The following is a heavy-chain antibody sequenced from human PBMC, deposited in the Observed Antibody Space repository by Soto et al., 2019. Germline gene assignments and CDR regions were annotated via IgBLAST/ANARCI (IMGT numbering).Heavy chain of an antibody. CDR2: ISAYNGKR. CDR3: ARGRIVASIHDAFEI. D-gene: IGHD2-21*01. CDR1: GYDFTSYG. J-gene: IGHJ3*02. Sequence: QGQLLQSGDEVKKPGASVRVSCRASGYDFTSYGISWVRQAPGQGLEWVSSISAYNGKRDTAQKFQGRVTMTLDTSTDTAHMELGGLTSADTAVYYCARGRIVASIHDAFEIWGQGTMVAVSS. V-gene: IGHV1-18*01.